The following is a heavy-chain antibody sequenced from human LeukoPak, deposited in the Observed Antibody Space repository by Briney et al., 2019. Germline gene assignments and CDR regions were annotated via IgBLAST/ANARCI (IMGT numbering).Heavy chain of an antibody. J-gene: IGHJ4*02. CDR1: GFTVSSNY. CDR2: ISYDGSNK. D-gene: IGHD6-13*01. Sequence: PGGSLRLSCAASGFTVSSNYMSWVRQAPGKGLEWVAVISYDGSNKYYADSVKGRFTISRDNSKNTLYLQMNSLRAEDTAVYYCARGIPSTPYSSSWYDALDYWGQGTLVTVSS. V-gene: IGHV3-30*03. CDR3: ARGIPSTPYSSSWYDALDY.